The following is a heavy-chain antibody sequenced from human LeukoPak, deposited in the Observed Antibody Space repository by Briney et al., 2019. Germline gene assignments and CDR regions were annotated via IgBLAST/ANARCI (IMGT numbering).Heavy chain of an antibody. D-gene: IGHD3-22*01. CDR2: ISYDGSNK. CDR1: GFTFSSYG. Sequence: GGSLRLSCAASGFTFSSYGMHWVRQAPGKGLEWVAVISYDGSNKYYADSVKGRFTISRDNSKNTLYLQMNSLRAEDTAMYYCAKLPIYDSSGYTDYWGQGTLVTVSS. V-gene: IGHV3-30*18. J-gene: IGHJ4*02. CDR3: AKLPIYDSSGYTDY.